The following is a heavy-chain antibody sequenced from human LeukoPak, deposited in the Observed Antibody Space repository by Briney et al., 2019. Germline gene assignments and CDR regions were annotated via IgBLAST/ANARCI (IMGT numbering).Heavy chain of an antibody. Sequence: ASVKVSCKASGFTFTNYGISWVRQAPGQGLEWMAWISVDNGNTNYIRNLQGRVTLTTDTSTTTAYMELRNLRSDDTAVYYCARDSWARAYGIDHWGQGTLVTVSS. CDR3: ARDSWARAYGIDH. V-gene: IGHV1-18*01. CDR2: ISVDNGNT. D-gene: IGHD4-17*01. CDR1: GFTFTNYG. J-gene: IGHJ5*02.